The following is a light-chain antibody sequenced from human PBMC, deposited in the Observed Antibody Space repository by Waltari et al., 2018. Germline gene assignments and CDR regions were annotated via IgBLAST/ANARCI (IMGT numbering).Light chain of an antibody. Sequence: DIQMTQSPSSLSASVGDRVTITCRASQTISSYLAWYQQKPGKVHKLLIYAASSLESGVPSRFCGSGSGTEFTRTNSSLQPEDFATYYCQQHNSHPPTFGQGTKVEIK. J-gene: IGKJ1*01. CDR3: QQHNSHPPT. V-gene: IGKV1-17*03. CDR2: AAS. CDR1: QTISSY.